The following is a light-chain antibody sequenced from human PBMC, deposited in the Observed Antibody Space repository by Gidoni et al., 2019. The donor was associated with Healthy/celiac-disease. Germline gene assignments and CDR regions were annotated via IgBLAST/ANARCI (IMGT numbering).Light chain of an antibody. J-gene: IGLJ3*02. CDR1: SSNIAAGYD. CDR2: GNS. Sequence: QSVLTPPPSVSGAPGPTVTISCTGSSSNIAAGYDVHWYPQLPGTAPKLLIYGNSNRPSGVPDRFSGFKSGTSASMAITGLQAEDEADYYCQSYDSSLSGSWVFGGGTKLTVL. V-gene: IGLV1-40*01. CDR3: QSYDSSLSGSWV.